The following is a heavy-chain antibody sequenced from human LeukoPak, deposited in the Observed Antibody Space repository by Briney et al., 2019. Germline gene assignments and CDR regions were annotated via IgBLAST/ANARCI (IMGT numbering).Heavy chain of an antibody. V-gene: IGHV4-38-2*01. CDR1: GYSISSAYY. J-gene: IGHJ5*02. D-gene: IGHD2-2*01. Sequence: PSETLSLTCAVSGYSISSAYYWGWIRQPPGKGLEGIGTISHSGTTYFNPSLKSRVTIFLDTSKNQFSLKLTSVTAADTAVYYCARFGSTSGRGFDPWGQGTLVTVSS. CDR2: ISHSGTT. CDR3: ARFGSTSGRGFDP.